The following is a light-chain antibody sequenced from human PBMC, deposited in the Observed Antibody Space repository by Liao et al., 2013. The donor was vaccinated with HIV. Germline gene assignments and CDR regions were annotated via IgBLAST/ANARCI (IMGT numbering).Light chain of an antibody. J-gene: IGLJ2*01. CDR1: VLAKKY. CDR2: KDS. Sequence: SYELTQPSSVSVSPGQTARITCSGDVLAKKYGRWVQQKPGQAPVVMIYKDSERPSGVPERFSGSNSGNTATLTISGTQAMDEADYYCQSWDSSTVVFGGGTKLTVL. CDR3: QSWDSSTVV. V-gene: IGLV3-27*01.